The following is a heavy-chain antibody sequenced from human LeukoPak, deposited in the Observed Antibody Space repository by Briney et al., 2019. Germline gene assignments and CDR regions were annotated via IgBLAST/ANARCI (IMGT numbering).Heavy chain of an antibody. V-gene: IGHV3-48*01. CDR3: ARDNYYYDSSGYSYYLDY. CDR1: GLLFSSYT. CDR2: IRSRTNTI. Sequence: GGSLTPSRAASGLLFSSYTMNWLRPAPGKGLYCASYIRSRTNTIYYADSVQGRFNISRDNAKNSLYLQMNSLRAEDTAVYYCARDNYYYDSSGYSYYLDYWGQGTLVTVSS. J-gene: IGHJ4*02. D-gene: IGHD3-22*01.